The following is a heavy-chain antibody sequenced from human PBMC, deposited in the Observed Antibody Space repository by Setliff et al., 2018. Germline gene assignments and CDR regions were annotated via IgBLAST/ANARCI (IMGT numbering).Heavy chain of an antibody. V-gene: IGHV4-61*10. CDR3: ARGGTFRYFDY. J-gene: IGHJ4*02. CDR1: GGSISSGHYY. CDR2: AYYSGIA. Sequence: SETLSLTCTVSGGSISSGHYYWSWIRQPAGKGQERIGYAYYSGIANYSPSLKSRLTISVDTSKNQFSLKLRSVTAADTAVYYCARGGTFRYFDYWGQGTPVTVSS. D-gene: IGHD5-12*01.